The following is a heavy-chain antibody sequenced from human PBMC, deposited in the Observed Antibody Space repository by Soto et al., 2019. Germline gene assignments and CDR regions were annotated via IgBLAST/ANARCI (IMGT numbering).Heavy chain of an antibody. CDR2: INAGNGNT. D-gene: IGHD6-19*01. CDR1: GYTFTSYA. V-gene: IGHV1-3*05. Sequence: QVQLVQSGAEEKKPGASVKVSCKASGYTFTSYAMHWVRQAPGQRLEWMGWINAGNGNTKYSQKFQGRVTITRDTSASTAYMELSSLRSEDTAVYYCAREEGSGWYRDAFDIWGQGTMVTVSS. CDR3: AREEGSGWYRDAFDI. J-gene: IGHJ3*02.